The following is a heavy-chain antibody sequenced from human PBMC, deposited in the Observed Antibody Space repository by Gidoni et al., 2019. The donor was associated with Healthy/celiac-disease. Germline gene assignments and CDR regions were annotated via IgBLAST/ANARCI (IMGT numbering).Heavy chain of an antibody. J-gene: IGHJ2*01. D-gene: IGHD6-19*01. Sequence: QVQLVESGGDVVQHGCSLRLSCPASGFTSTRYSMRCCRQAPGKGLGWVAVISYDGSNKYDADSVKGRFTISRDNSKNTLYLQMNSLRGKDTAVYYCAREVEGEMLVYAGAVAVDQGYFDLWGRGTLVTVSS. V-gene: IGHV3-30*01. CDR2: ISYDGSNK. CDR1: GFTSTRYS. CDR3: AREVEGEMLVYAGAVAVDQGYFDL.